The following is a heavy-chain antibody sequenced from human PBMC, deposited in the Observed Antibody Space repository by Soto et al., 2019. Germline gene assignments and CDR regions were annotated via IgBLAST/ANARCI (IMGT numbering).Heavy chain of an antibody. Sequence: PSETLSLTCAVSGYSISSSNWWGWIRQPPGKGLEWIGYIYYSGTTYYNPSLKSRVTMSVDTSKNQFSLKLTSVTAVDTAVYYCARREIQDLFDHWGQGTLVTVSS. CDR2: IYYSGTT. CDR1: GYSISSSNW. V-gene: IGHV4-28*01. J-gene: IGHJ4*02. D-gene: IGHD1-26*01. CDR3: ARREIQDLFDH.